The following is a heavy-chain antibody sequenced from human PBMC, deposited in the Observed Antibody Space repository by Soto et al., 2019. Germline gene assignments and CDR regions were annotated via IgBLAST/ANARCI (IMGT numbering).Heavy chain of an antibody. Sequence: QLQLQESGPGLVKPSETLSLTCTVSGGSISSSSYYWGWIRQPPGKGLEWIGSIYYSGSTYYNPSLKSRVTISVDTSKNQFSLKLSSVTAADTAVYYCARHGTLPGYSSGWYPVRPMWDGMDVWGQGTTVTVSS. CDR1: GGSISSSSYY. D-gene: IGHD6-19*01. J-gene: IGHJ6*02. V-gene: IGHV4-39*01. CDR3: ARHGTLPGYSSGWYPVRPMWDGMDV. CDR2: IYYSGST.